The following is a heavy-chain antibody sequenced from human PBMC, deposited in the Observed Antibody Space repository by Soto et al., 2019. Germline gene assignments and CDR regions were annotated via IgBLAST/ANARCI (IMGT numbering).Heavy chain of an antibody. D-gene: IGHD4-17*01. CDR2: ISAYNGNT. J-gene: IGHJ6*03. CDR3: ASSLYGDYVNVGYYDYYMGG. CDR1: GYTFTSYG. Sequence: QVQLVQSGAEVKKPGASVKVSCKASGYTFTSYGISWVRQAPGQGLEWMGWISAYNGNTNYAQKLKGRVTMTTVTSTGTAYTELRSLISDDTAVYYCASSLYGDYVNVGYYDYYMGGWGKGTSVTV. V-gene: IGHV1-18*01.